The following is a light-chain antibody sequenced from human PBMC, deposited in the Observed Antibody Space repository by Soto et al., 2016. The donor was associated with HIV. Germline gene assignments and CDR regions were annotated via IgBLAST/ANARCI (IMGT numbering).Light chain of an antibody. J-gene: IGLJ2*01. Sequence: SYELTQPPSVSVSPGQTASITCSGDKLGHKYGCWYQQKPGHSPVLVIYQGNKRPSGIPERFSGSNSGNTATLTISGTQAMDEADYYCQAWDSSTGLPLAFGGGTKLTVL. CDR2: QGN. V-gene: IGLV3-1*01. CDR1: KLGHKY. CDR3: QAWDSSTGLPLA.